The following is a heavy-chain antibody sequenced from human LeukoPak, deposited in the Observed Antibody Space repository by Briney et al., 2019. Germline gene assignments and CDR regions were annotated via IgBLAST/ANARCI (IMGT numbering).Heavy chain of an antibody. D-gene: IGHD3-22*01. V-gene: IGHV3-21*01. Sequence: GGSLTLSCAASGFTFSSYNKKWARQAPGKGLEWFSTISSSSSYIYHADSVKGRFTISRDNAKNSLYLQMNSLRAEDTAVYYGAKLIAQYYFDLWGQGTLVTVSS. CDR2: ISSSSSYI. J-gene: IGHJ4*02. CDR3: AKLIAQYYFDL. CDR1: GFTFSSYN.